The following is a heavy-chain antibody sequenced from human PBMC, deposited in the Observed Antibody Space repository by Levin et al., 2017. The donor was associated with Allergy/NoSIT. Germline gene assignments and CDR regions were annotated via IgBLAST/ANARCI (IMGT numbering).Heavy chain of an antibody. CDR2: ISSSGSTI. D-gene: IGHD3-3*01. CDR1: GFTFSSYE. V-gene: IGHV3-48*03. Sequence: GESLKISCAASGFTFSSYEMNWVRQAPGKGLEWVSYISSSGSTIYYADSVKGRFTISRDNAKNSLYLQMNSLRAEDTAVYYCAREATAYDFWSGYQQSYYYYGMDVWGQGTTVTVSS. J-gene: IGHJ6*02. CDR3: AREATAYDFWSGYQQSYYYYGMDV.